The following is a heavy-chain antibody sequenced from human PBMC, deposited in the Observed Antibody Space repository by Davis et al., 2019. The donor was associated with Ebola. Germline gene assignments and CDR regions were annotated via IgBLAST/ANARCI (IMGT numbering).Heavy chain of an antibody. D-gene: IGHD6-19*01. V-gene: IGHV1-18*01. CDR2: ISAYNGNT. CDR1: GYTFTSYG. Sequence: ASVKVSCKASGYTFTSYGISWVRQAPGQGLEWMGWISAYNGNTNYAQKFQGRVTITADESTSTAYMELSSLRSEDTAVYYCARDGGASGEGSWYGMDVWGQGTTVTVSS. CDR3: ARDGGASGEGSWYGMDV. J-gene: IGHJ6*02.